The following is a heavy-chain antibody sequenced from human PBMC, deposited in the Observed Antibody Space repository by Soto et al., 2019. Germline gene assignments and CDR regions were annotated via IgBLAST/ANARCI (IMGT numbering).Heavy chain of an antibody. CDR2: IYYDGST. J-gene: IGHJ4*02. V-gene: IGHV4-59*01. CDR3: ARAGYSYGFGYYYDH. CDR1: GFTFSSYA. Sequence: GSLRLSCAASGFTFSSYAMSWIRQPPGKGLNWIGYIYYDGSTNYSPSLKSRVTISLDTSKNQFSLRLSSVTAADTAVYYCARAGYSYGFGYYYDHWGQGTLVTVSS. D-gene: IGHD5-18*01.